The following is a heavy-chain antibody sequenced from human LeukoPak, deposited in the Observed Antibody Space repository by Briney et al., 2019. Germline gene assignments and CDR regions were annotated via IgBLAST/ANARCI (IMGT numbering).Heavy chain of an antibody. CDR3: ARGPLDYGDYAYEF. CDR1: GGSFSGYY. Sequence: SETLSLTCAVYGGSFSGYYWSWIRQPPAKGLEWIGEINHSGSTNYNPSLKSRVTISVDTSKNQFSLKLSSVTAADTAVYYCARGPLDYGDYAYEFWGQGTLVTVSS. D-gene: IGHD4-17*01. CDR2: INHSGST. J-gene: IGHJ4*02. V-gene: IGHV4-34*01.